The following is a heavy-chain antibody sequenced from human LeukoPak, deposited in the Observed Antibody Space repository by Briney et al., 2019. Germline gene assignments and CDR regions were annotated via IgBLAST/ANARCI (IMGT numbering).Heavy chain of an antibody. J-gene: IGHJ4*02. CDR1: GFTFSSYA. D-gene: IGHD3-3*01. CDR2: ISGSGGST. CDR3: AKDGPPYYDFWSGYFDY. V-gene: IGHV3-23*01. Sequence: PGGSLRLSCAASGFTFSSYAMSWVRQAPGKGLEWVSAISGSGGSTYYADSVKGRFTISRDNSKNTLYLQMNSLRAEDTAVYYCAKDGPPYYDFWSGYFDYWGQGTLVTVSS.